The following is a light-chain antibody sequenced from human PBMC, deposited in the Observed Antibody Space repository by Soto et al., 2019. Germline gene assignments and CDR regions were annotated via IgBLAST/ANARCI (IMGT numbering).Light chain of an antibody. CDR3: SSYTNSNIYV. CDR1: SSDVGGYNY. V-gene: IGLV2-14*01. CDR2: DVS. J-gene: IGLJ1*01. Sequence: QSSLTQPASVSESPGQSITIFCTGTSSDVGGYNYVSWYQQHPGKAPKLMICDVSNRPSGVSNRFSGSKSGNTASLTISGLQAEDEADYYCSSYTNSNIYVFGTGTKVTVL.